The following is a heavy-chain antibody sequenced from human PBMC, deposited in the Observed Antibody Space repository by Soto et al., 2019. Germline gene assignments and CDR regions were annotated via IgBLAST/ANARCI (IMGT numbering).Heavy chain of an antibody. CDR1: GDTFTDYY. Sequence: QVQLMQSGAEVKKPGASVKVSCKASGDTFTDYYIHWVRQAPGQGLEWMGTVNPSGGHTTYAQHFLGRGTXTXXXSXXTLYMELTSLTSEDTAVYYCARGGHVVVVTAALDYWGQGTLVTVSS. V-gene: IGHV1-46*01. CDR3: ARGGHVVVVTAALDY. CDR2: VNPSGGHT. D-gene: IGHD2-21*02. J-gene: IGHJ4*02.